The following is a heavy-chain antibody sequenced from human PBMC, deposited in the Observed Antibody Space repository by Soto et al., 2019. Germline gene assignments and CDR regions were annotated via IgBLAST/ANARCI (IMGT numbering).Heavy chain of an antibody. CDR1: GVSLNTADTW. CDR3: GRSRQMESGNDYGLDV. V-gene: IGHV4-30-4*01. J-gene: IGHJ6*02. D-gene: IGHD1-1*01. Sequence: QVQLQESGSGLVKPSQSLSLTCTVSGVSLNTADTWWSWIRQSPGKGLEFIGYYHSGGSTYYDASFSSRVIISADTSNGQFSLKLSSVTVADTAVYFCGRSRQMESGNDYGLDVWGQGTTVTVSS. CDR2: YHSGGST.